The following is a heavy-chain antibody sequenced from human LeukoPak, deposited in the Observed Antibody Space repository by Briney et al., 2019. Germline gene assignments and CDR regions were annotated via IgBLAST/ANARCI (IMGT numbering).Heavy chain of an antibody. D-gene: IGHD2-2*02. CDR2: INPNSGGT. J-gene: IGHJ4*02. CDR3: ARAGRVCSSTSCYTGGRVDY. V-gene: IGHV1-2*02. CDR1: GYTFTGYY. Sequence: ASVKVSCKASGYTFTGYYMHWVRQAPGQGLEWMGWINPNSGGTNYAQKSQGRVTMTRDTSISTAYMELSRLRSDDTAVYYCARAGRVCSSTSCYTGGRVDYWGQGTLVTVSS.